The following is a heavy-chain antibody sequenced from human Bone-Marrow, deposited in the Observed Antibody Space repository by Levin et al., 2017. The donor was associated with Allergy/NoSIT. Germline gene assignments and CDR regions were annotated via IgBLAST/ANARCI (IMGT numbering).Heavy chain of an antibody. CDR1: GFIFRNYA. CDR2: ISGSGGNT. V-gene: IGHV3-23*01. CDR3: AGYDTSAYHSPFDY. J-gene: IGHJ4*02. D-gene: IGHD3-22*01. Sequence: GESLKISCAASGFIFRNYAMNWVRQAPGKGLEWVSQISGSGGNTHYADSVKGRFTFSRDNSKNTLYLQMNSLRVEGTAVYYCAGYDTSAYHSPFDYWGQGTLVTVSS.